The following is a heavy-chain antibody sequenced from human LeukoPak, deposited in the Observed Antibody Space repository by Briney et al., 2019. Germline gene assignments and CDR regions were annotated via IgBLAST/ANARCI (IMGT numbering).Heavy chain of an antibody. D-gene: IGHD3-10*01. V-gene: IGHV4-31*03. CDR1: GGSISSGGYY. J-gene: IGHJ4*02. CDR3: ITMVRGVIITY. Sequence: SETLSLTCTVSGGSISSGGYYWSWIRQHPGKGLEWIGYIYYSGSTYYNPSLKSRVTISVDTSKNQFSLKLSSVTAADTAVYYCITMVRGVIITYWGQGTLVTVSS. CDR2: IYYSGST.